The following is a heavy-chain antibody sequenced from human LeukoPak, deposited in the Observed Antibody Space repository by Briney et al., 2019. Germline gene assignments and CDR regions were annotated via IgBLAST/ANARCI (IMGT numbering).Heavy chain of an antibody. J-gene: IGHJ4*02. D-gene: IGHD4-17*01. Sequence: PSETLSLTCTVSGGSISSGGYYWSWIRQHPGKGLEWIGYIYYSGSTYYNPPLKSRVTISVDTSKNQFSLKLSSVTAADTAVYYCARDRSRGDYDESDYWGQGTLVTVSS. V-gene: IGHV4-31*03. CDR2: IYYSGST. CDR1: GGSISSGGYY. CDR3: ARDRSRGDYDESDY.